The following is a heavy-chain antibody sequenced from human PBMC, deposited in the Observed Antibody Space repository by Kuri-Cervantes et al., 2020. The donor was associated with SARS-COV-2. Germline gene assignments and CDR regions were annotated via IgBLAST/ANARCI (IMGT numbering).Heavy chain of an antibody. Sequence: GESLKISCAASGFTLDDYGMTWVRQAPGKGLEWVSGISGSGGRTYYADSVKGRFTISKDNSENTLYLQMNGLRAEDTAVYYCAKTPGDGDYVVPWAYYYYMDVWGKGTTVTVSS. CDR2: ISGSGGRT. D-gene: IGHD4-17*01. V-gene: IGHV3-23*01. J-gene: IGHJ6*03. CDR3: AKTPGDGDYVVPWAYYYYMDV. CDR1: GFTLDDYG.